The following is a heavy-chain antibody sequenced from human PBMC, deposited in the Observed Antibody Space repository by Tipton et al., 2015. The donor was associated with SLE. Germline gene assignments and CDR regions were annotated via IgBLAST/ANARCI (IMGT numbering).Heavy chain of an antibody. V-gene: IGHV4-59*11. D-gene: IGHD3-3*02. J-gene: IGHJ5*02. Sequence: TLSLTCAVSGYSITYDHNWSWIRQPPGEGLEWIGYIYYREGTNYSPSLKSRVTISLDASKNQLSLNLSSVTAADTAVYYCASLEDPFGIFGVPKGWFDPWGQGTLVTVSS. CDR2: IYYREGT. CDR3: ASLEDPFGIFGVPKGWFDP. CDR1: GYSITYDHN.